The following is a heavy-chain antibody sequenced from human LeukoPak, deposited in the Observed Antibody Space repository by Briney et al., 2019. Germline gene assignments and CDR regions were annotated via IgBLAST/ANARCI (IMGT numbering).Heavy chain of an antibody. CDR2: ISDSGSRT. V-gene: IGHV3-23*01. CDR1: GITLSNYG. J-gene: IGHJ4*02. CDR3: AKRGVVIRVILVGFHKEAYYFDS. D-gene: IGHD3-22*01. Sequence: GGSLRLSCAVSGITLSNYGMSWVRQAPGKGLEWVAGISDSGSRTNYADSVKGRFTISRDNPKNTLYLQMNSLRAEDTAVYFCAKRGVVIRVILVGFHKEAYYFDSWGQGALVTVSS.